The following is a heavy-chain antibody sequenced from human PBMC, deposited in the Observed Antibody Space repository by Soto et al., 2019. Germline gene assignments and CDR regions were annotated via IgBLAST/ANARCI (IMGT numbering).Heavy chain of an antibody. J-gene: IGHJ5*02. Sequence: QAQLVESGGGVVQPGRSLRLSCAASGFTFSHYAMHWVRQAPGKGLEWVAIISYDGSKKYYGDSVKGRSTISRDNSKNTLYLQMNSLRVEDTAVYYCARDVAGKNYFDPWGQGTPVTVSS. CDR2: ISYDGSKK. CDR1: GFTFSHYA. D-gene: IGHD1-7*01. CDR3: ARDVAGKNYFDP. V-gene: IGHV3-30-3*01.